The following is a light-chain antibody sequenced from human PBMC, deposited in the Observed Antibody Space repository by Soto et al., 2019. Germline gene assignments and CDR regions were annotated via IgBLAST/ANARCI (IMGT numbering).Light chain of an antibody. J-gene: IGKJ1*01. CDR3: HHYGASPQT. V-gene: IGKV3-20*01. CDR2: GPS. CDR1: QTVHSNY. Sequence: IVLTQSPGTVSLSAGERATLSCRASQTVHSNYLARSHQRSGQAPRLLVYGPSRRVTGIPDRISGSGSGKDFTLTVDKLEPEDSGVYYCHHYGASPQTFGLGTKVKIK.